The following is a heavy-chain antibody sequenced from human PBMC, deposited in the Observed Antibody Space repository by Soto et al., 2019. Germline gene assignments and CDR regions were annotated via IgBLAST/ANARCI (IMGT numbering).Heavy chain of an antibody. V-gene: IGHV1-8*01. Sequence: QVQLVQSGAEVKKPGASLKVSCEASGYTFTSYDINWVRQAPGQELEWMGWMNPNSGHTGYAQKYQCRVTITRNTSISTAYMELCSLRSEDTAVYYCARVSAPPVLGVYYYYNMDVRGKVTTLTISS. D-gene: IGHD3-10*01. CDR2: MNPNSGHT. CDR1: GYTFTSYD. J-gene: IGHJ6*03. CDR3: ARVSAPPVLGVYYYYNMDV.